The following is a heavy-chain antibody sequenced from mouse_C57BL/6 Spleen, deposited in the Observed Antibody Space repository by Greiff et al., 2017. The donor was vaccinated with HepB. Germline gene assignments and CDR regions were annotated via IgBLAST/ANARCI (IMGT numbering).Heavy chain of an antibody. CDR3: ARHGFAY. Sequence: VQLKESGGGLVKPGGSLKLSCAASGFTFSSYTMSWVRQTPEKRLEWVATISGGGGNTYYPDSVKGRFTISRDNAKNTLYLQMSSLRSEDTALYYCARHGFAYWGQGTLVTVSA. V-gene: IGHV5-9*01. J-gene: IGHJ3*01. CDR2: ISGGGGNT. CDR1: GFTFSSYT.